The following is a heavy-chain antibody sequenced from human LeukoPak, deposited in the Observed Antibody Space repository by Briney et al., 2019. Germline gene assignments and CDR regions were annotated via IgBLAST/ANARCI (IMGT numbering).Heavy chain of an antibody. CDR2: IYYSGST. CDR3: ASSNSGYYYYMDV. J-gene: IGHJ6*03. V-gene: IGHV4-59*01. D-gene: IGHD4-11*01. CDR1: GGSISSYY. Sequence: PSETLSLTCTVSGGSISSYYWSWIRQPPGKGLEWIGYIYYSGSTNYNPSLKSRVTISVDTSKNQFSLKLSSVTAADTAVYYCASSNSGYYYYMDVWGKGTTVTVSS.